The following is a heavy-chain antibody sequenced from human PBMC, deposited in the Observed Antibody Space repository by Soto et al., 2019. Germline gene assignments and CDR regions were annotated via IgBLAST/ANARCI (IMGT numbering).Heavy chain of an antibody. CDR1: GGSFSGYY. J-gene: IGHJ4*02. CDR2: INHSGST. D-gene: IGHD5-12*01. CDR3: AREIGNSGYDY. V-gene: IGHV4-34*01. Sequence: SETLSLTCAVYGGSFSGYYWSWIRQPPGKGLEWIGEINHSGSTNYNPSLKSRVTISVDTSKNQFSLKLSSVTAADTAVYYCAREIGNSGYDYWGQGTLVTVSS.